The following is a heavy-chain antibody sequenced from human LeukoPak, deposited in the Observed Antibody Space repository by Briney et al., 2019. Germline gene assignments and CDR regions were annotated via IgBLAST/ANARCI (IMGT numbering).Heavy chain of an antibody. CDR2: INHSGST. J-gene: IGHJ5*02. V-gene: IGHV4-34*01. Sequence: SETLSLTCAVYGGSFSGYYWSWIRQPPGKGLEWIGEINHSGSTNYNPSLKSRVTISVDTSKNQSSLKLSSVTAADTAVYYCARDIYYDSSGHNWFDPWGQGTLVTVSS. D-gene: IGHD3-22*01. CDR1: GGSFSGYY. CDR3: ARDIYYDSSGHNWFDP.